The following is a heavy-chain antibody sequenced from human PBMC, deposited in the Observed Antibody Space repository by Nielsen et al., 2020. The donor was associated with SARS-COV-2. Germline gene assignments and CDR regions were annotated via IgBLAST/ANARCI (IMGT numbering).Heavy chain of an antibody. CDR1: GFTFSSYA. D-gene: IGHD3-10*01. CDR2: ISYDGSNK. CDR3: ARDYGLGH. V-gene: IGHV3-30-3*01. J-gene: IGHJ4*02. Sequence: GESLKISCAASGFTFSSYAMHWVRQAPGKGLEWVAVISYDGSNKYYADSVKGRFTISRDNAKNTLYLQMNSLRAEDTAVYYCARDYGLGHWCQGTLVTVSS.